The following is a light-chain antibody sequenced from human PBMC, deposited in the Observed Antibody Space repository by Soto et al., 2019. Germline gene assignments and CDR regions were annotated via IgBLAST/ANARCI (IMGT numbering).Light chain of an antibody. CDR2: GAS. Sequence: IVMTQSPATLSVSPGEGATLACRASQSVNIYFAWYQQKPGQAPRLLVFGASYRATGIPARFSGSGSGTEFNLTISSLQSEDFAVYFCQQYDDWLRLTFGGGTKVDIK. J-gene: IGKJ4*01. V-gene: IGKV3D-15*01. CDR1: QSVNIY. CDR3: QQYDDWLRLT.